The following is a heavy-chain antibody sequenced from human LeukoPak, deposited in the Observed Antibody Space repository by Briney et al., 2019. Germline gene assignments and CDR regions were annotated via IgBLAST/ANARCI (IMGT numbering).Heavy chain of an antibody. Sequence: GGSLRLSCAASGFTFSDYYMSWIRQAPGKGLEWVSYISSSGSTIYYADSVKGRFTISRDNAKNSLYLQMNSLRAEDTAVYYCAREPISSYGDNYYYYYMDVWGKGTTVTVSS. CDR2: ISSSGSTI. V-gene: IGHV3-11*04. D-gene: IGHD4-17*01. CDR1: GFTFSDYY. CDR3: AREPISSYGDNYYYYYMDV. J-gene: IGHJ6*03.